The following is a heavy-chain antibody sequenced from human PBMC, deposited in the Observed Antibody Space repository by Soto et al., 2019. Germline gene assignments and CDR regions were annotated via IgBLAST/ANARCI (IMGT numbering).Heavy chain of an antibody. D-gene: IGHD7-27*01. CDR1: GFTFSVFA. CDR2: ISGRGENT. J-gene: IGHJ3*02. V-gene: IGHV3-23*01. CDR3: AKDRGTGDYGVNAVDI. Sequence: EVQLLESGGGLVQPGGSLRLSCAASGFTFSVFAMSWVRQAPGKGLELVSTISGRGENTYYADSVKGRFTTSRDNSKNTLNLQMNSLRGEDTAVYYCAKDRGTGDYGVNAVDIWGHGAMVTVAS.